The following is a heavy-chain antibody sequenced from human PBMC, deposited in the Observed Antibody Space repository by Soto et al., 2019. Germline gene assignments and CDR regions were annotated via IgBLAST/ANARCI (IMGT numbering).Heavy chain of an antibody. V-gene: IGHV1-46*03. CDR2: INPSGGST. CDR3: ARDGSSGVWYY. J-gene: IGHJ4*02. Sequence: QVQLVQSGAEVKKPGASVKVSCKASGYTFTSYYMHWVRQAPGQGLEWMGIINPSGGSTSYAQKFQGRVTMTRDTSTSTVYMGLSSLRSEDTAVYYCARDGSSGVWYYWGQGTLVTVSS. D-gene: IGHD2-8*02. CDR1: GYTFTSYY.